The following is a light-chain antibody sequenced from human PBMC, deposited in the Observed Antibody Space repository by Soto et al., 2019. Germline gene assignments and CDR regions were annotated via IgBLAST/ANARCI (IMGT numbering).Light chain of an antibody. J-gene: IGKJ5*01. CDR2: GAS. CDR3: QQYNNWPPIT. V-gene: IGKV3-15*01. CDR1: QSVGSN. Sequence: EIVLTQSPATLSVSPGERATLSCRASQSVGSNLAWCQQKPGQGPRLLIYGASTRATGIPARFGGSGSGTEFTLTISSLQFEDFAVYYCQQYNNWPPITFGQGTRLEIK.